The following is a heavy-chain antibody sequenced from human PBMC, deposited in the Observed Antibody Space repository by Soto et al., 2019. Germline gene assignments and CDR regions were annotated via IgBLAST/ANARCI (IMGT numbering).Heavy chain of an antibody. J-gene: IGHJ6*04. CDR1: GDSVTSYW. CDR2: IYPGDSET. CDR3: TRLXXXDSPRSXPPSAR. Sequence: GEALKISGEGSGDSVTSYWSGWVRQMPGKGLEWMGIIYPGDSETRYSPSFQGQVTISADKSISTSYLQWRSLKASHTAMDYCTRLXXXDSPRSXPPSARRGNGTSVPVSS. D-gene: IGHD4-4*01. V-gene: IGHV5-51*01.